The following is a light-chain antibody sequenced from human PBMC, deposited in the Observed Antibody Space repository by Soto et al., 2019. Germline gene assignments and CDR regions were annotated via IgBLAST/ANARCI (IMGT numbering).Light chain of an antibody. CDR2: KAS. CDR1: QNINTW. CDR3: QQYHSYSLT. Sequence: DIQMTQSPSTLSASVGDRVTITCRASQNINTWLAWYQQKPGKAPKVLIYKASTLESGVPSRFSGTGSGTXXXXXXXXXXXXDFAXYYXQQYHSYSLTFGGGTRVEIK. J-gene: IGKJ4*01. V-gene: IGKV1-5*03.